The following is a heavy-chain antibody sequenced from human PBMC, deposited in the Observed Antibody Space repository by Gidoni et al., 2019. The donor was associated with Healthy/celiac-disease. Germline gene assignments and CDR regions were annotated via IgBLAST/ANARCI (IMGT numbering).Heavy chain of an antibody. CDR2: MNPNSGNT. J-gene: IGHJ6*02. V-gene: IGHV1-8*01. CDR1: GYTFTSYH. D-gene: IGHD3-22*01. CDR3: ASPYYYDSSGYSLGMDV. Sequence: QVQLVQSGPEVKKPGASVKVSCKASGYTFTSYHITWVRQATGQGLEWMGWMNPNSGNTGYAQKFQGRVTMTRNTSISTAYMELSSLRSEDTAGYYCASPYYYDSSGYSLGMDVWGQGTTVTVSS.